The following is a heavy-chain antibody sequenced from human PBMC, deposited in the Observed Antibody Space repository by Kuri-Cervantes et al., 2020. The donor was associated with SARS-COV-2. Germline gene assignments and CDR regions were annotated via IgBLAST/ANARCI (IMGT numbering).Heavy chain of an antibody. CDR1: GGTFSSYA. J-gene: IGHJ5*02. CDR2: IIPVLQII. CDR3: ARKDSSSADPLLFDP. D-gene: IGHD6-6*01. V-gene: IGHV1-69*10. Sequence: SVKVSCKASGGTFSSYAISWVRQAPGQGLEWMGGIIPVLQIIKYAQRFQGRVAITADTSASTVYMDLSSLGSEDTAVYYCARKDSSSADPLLFDPWGQGTLVTVSS.